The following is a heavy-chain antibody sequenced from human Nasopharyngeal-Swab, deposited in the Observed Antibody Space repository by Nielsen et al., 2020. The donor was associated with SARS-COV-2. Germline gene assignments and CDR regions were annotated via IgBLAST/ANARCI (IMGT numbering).Heavy chain of an antibody. CDR3: ARKASSSWYSGWFDP. CDR2: FFHSGGT. D-gene: IGHD6-13*01. CDR1: GGSISSYY. Sequence: SETLSLTCSVSGGSISSYYWNWIRQSPGKGLEWIGYFFHSGGTNYNPSFKSRVTISIDMSNNQVSLKLSSVTAADTAVYYCARKASSSWYSGWFDPWGQGTLVTVSS. V-gene: IGHV4-59*13. J-gene: IGHJ5*02.